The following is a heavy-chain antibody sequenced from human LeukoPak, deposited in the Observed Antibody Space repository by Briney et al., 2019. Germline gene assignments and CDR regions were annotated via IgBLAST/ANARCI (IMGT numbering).Heavy chain of an antibody. CDR3: AKTRGNSWSGFDY. CDR1: GFSVGDNY. Sequence: PGRSLRLSCAASGFSVGDNYMIWVRQAPGKGLEWVSIIYSGGSTYYADSVKGRFTISRDNSKNTLYLQMNSLRAEDTAVYYCAKTRGNSWSGFDYWGQGTLVTVSS. V-gene: IGHV3-53*01. CDR2: IYSGGST. J-gene: IGHJ4*02. D-gene: IGHD6-13*01.